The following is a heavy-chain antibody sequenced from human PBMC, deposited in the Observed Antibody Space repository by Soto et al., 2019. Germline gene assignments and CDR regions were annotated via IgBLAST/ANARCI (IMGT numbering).Heavy chain of an antibody. V-gene: IGHV4-4*07. CDR3: ARSGYSSAWYTAFDS. CDR1: GDSISGYY. D-gene: IGHD6-19*01. Sequence: SETLSLTCTVSGDSISGYYWNWIRQPAGKGLEWIGRIYASGSTISNRSLRSRVALSVDTSKNQFSLNLNSVTAADTAMYYCARSGYSSAWYTAFDSWSQGTLVTVSS. CDR2: IYASGST. J-gene: IGHJ4*02.